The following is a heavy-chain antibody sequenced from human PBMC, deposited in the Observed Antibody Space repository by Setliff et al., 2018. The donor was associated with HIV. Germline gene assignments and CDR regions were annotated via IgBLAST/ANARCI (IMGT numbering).Heavy chain of an antibody. Sequence: PSETLSLTCTVSGDFFSSDYYWGWIRQSPGKGLEWIGTIYDSGVTKYNPSLQTRVRVSVDTSKSHLSLSLTSVTPADTAVYYCTRRQWGTSGYYEFFQQWGQGSLVTVSS. CDR1: GDFFSSDYY. D-gene: IGHD3-3*01. CDR2: IYDSGVT. J-gene: IGHJ1*01. CDR3: TRRQWGTSGYYEFFQQ. V-gene: IGHV4-38-2*02.